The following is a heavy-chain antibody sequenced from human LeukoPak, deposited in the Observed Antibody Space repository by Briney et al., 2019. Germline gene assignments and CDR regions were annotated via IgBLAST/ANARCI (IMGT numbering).Heavy chain of an antibody. Sequence: PGGSLRLSCAASGFTFSSYAMSWVRQAPGKGLEWVSAIRGSGGSTYYADSVKGRFTISRDNSKNTLYLQMNSLRAEDTAVYYCAKASYYDSITDDAFDIWGRGTMVTVSS. CDR2: IRGSGGST. V-gene: IGHV3-23*01. D-gene: IGHD3-22*01. CDR1: GFTFSSYA. CDR3: AKASYYDSITDDAFDI. J-gene: IGHJ3*02.